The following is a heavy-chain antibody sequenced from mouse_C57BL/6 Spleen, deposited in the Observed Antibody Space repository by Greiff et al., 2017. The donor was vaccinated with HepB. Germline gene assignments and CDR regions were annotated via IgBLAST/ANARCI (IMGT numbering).Heavy chain of an antibody. CDR2: INPSSGYT. J-gene: IGHJ3*01. D-gene: IGHD2-1*01. V-gene: IGHV1-4*01. Sequence: VQLQQSGAELARPGASVKMSCKASGYTFTSYTMHWVKQRPGQGLEWIGYINPSSGYTKYNQKFKDKATLTADKSSSTAYMQLSSLTSEDSAVYYSAREEIYGTYGIAYWGQGTLVTVSA. CDR3: AREEIYGTYGIAY. CDR1: GYTFTSYT.